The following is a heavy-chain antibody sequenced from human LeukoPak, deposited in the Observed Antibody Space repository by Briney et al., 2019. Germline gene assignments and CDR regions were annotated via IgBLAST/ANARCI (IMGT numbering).Heavy chain of an antibody. D-gene: IGHD2-15*01. CDR3: ARAPIASPFYFDY. CDR2: INWSGGST. CDR1: GFAFDEHG. J-gene: IGHJ4*02. Sequence: GGSLRLSCTAAGFAFDEHGMSWVRQVPGKGLEWVSGINWSGGSTGYADPLRGRFTISRDNAKNSLYLQMDSLRAEDTALYYCARAPIASPFYFDYWGQGTLVTVSS. V-gene: IGHV3-20*04.